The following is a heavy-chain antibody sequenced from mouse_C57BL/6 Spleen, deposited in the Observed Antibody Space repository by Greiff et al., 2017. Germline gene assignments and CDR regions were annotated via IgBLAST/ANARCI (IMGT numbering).Heavy chain of an antibody. CDR3: ERWAAYDYDAGYFDY. CDR2: IYPGSGST. V-gene: IGHV1-55*01. J-gene: IGHJ2*01. Sequence: VQLQQPGAELVKPGASVKMSCKASGYTFTSYWITWVKQRPGQGLEWIGDIYPGSGSTNYNEKFKSKATLTVDPSSSTAYMQLSSLTSEDSAVYYCERWAAYDYDAGYFDYWGQGTTLTVSS. CDR1: GYTFTSYW. D-gene: IGHD2-4*01.